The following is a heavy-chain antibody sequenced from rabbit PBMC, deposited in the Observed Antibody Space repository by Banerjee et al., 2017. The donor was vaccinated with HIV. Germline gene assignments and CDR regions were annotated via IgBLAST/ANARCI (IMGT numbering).Heavy chain of an antibody. V-gene: IGHV1S45*01. J-gene: IGHJ4*01. CDR1: GFSSSSTYW. Sequence: QEQLEESGGDLVKPGASLTLTCTASGFSSSSTYWIYWVRQAPGKGLEWIACIYAGSTGTTFYASWAKGRFTISKTSSTTVTLQMTSLTAADTTTYFCARDFDLLGPGPLVTVS. CDR2: IYAGSTGTT. CDR3: ARDFDL.